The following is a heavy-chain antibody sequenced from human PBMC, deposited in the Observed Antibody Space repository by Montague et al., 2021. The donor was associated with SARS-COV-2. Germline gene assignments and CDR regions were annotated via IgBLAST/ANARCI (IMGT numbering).Heavy chain of an antibody. V-gene: IGHV4-39*01. Sequence: SETLSLTCTVSGASISSSSYYWGWLRPPPGQGLDCFGSIDYSWSTYSYPSLKTPITISVDTSKNQFSLKLSSVTAADTAVYYCASPTYYYDSSGSDAFDIWGQGTMVTVSS. CDR2: IDYSWST. CDR3: ASPTYYYDSSGSDAFDI. D-gene: IGHD3-22*01. J-gene: IGHJ3*02. CDR1: GASISSSSYY.